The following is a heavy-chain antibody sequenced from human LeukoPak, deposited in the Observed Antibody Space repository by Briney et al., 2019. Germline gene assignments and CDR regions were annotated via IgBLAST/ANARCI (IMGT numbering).Heavy chain of an antibody. CDR1: GYTFTSYG. CDR3: ARDGVPAAVSCPGRFDP. D-gene: IGHD2-2*01. V-gene: IGHV1-18*01. J-gene: IGHJ5*02. CDR2: ISAYNGNT. Sequence: ASVKVSCKASGYTFTSYGISWVRQAPGPGLEWMGWISAYNGNTNYAQKFQGRVTMTTDTSTSTANLELRSLKSDDTAVYYCARDGVPAAVSCPGRFDPWGQGTLVTVSS.